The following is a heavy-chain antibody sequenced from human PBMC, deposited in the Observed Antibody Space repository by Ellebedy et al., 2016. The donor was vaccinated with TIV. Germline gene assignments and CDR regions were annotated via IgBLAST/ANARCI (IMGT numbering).Heavy chain of an antibody. Sequence: GESLKISCAASGFTFSSYTINWVRQTPGKGLEWVSYISSTGTTIYYADSVKGRFTISRDNAKISLYLQMNSLTAEDTAVYYCASGAYDIWGQGTKVTVSS. CDR3: ASGAYDI. V-gene: IGHV3-48*04. CDR2: ISSTGTTI. CDR1: GFTFSSYT. J-gene: IGHJ3*02.